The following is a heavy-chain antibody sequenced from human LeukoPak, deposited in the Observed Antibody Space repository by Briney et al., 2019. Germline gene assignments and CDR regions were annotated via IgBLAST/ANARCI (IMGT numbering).Heavy chain of an antibody. D-gene: IGHD4-23*01. CDR1: AFTFNMYC. J-gene: IGHJ4*02. CDR2: TNKDGSDK. V-gene: IGHV3-7*01. CDR3: ARDAGYGGNSDY. Sequence: GGSLSLSCAASAFTFNMYCMAWVRQAPGKGLEAVAYTNKDGSDKYYVDAVKGPFTVSRDNAKNSLYLQMNSLRAEDTAVYYCARDAGYGGNSDYWGQGTLVTVSS.